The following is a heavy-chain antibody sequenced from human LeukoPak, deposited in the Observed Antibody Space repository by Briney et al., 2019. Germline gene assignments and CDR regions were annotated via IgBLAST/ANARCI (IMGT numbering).Heavy chain of an antibody. CDR3: ASTQYSSGWSWFDN. V-gene: IGHV4-39*02. CDR1: GGSISSSSYY. D-gene: IGHD6-19*01. Sequence: PSETLSLTCTVSGGSISSSSYYWGWIRQPPGKGLEWIGSIYYSGSTYYNPSLKSRVTISVDTSKNHFSLKLSSVTAADTAVYYCASTQYSSGWSWFDNWGQGTLVTVSS. J-gene: IGHJ4*02. CDR2: IYYSGST.